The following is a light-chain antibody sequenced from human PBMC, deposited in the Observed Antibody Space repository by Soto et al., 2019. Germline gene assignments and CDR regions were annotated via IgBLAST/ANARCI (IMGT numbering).Light chain of an antibody. CDR3: QVWDSSSDHVV. J-gene: IGLJ2*01. CDR1: NIGSKS. V-gene: IGLV3-21*02. Sequence: SSELTQPPSVAVAPGQKARIICGGNNIGSKSVHWYQQKPGQAPVLVVYDDSDRPSGIHERFSGSNSGNTATLTISRVEAGDEADYYCQVWDSSSDHVVFGGGTKLTVL. CDR2: DDS.